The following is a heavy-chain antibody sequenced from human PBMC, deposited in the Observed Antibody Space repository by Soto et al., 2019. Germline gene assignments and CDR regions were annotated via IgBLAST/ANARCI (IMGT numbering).Heavy chain of an antibody. CDR3: ARGTAGGSETYYNSWFDP. V-gene: IGHV4-34*01. CDR1: GGSFSGYY. D-gene: IGHD3-10*01. J-gene: IGHJ5*02. Sequence: SETLSLTCAVYGGSFSGYYWSWIRQPPGRGLEWIGEINHSGTTNNNPSLKSRVTISVDTSKNQFSLKVSSVTAADTAVYYCARGTAGGSETYYNSWFDPWGQGTLVTVSS. CDR2: INHSGTT.